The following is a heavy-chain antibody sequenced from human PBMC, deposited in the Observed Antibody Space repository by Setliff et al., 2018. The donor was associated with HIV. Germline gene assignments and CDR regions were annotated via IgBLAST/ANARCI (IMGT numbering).Heavy chain of an antibody. V-gene: IGHV4-39*07. CDR1: GGSISSSSYY. CDR2: IYDNEKT. CDR3: ARLPQD. Sequence: PSETLSLTCTVSGGSISSSSYYWGWIRQPPGKGLEWIGYIYDNEKTFYNPSLKSRVTITVDTSKNQTSLQLTSVTAEDTALYYCARLPQDWGQGTLVTVSS. J-gene: IGHJ4*02.